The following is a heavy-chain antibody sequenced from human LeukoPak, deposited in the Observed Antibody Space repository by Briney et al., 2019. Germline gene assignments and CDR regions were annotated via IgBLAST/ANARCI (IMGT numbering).Heavy chain of an antibody. D-gene: IGHD3/OR15-3a*01. V-gene: IGHV1-69*04. CDR1: GVPFDKSA. J-gene: IGHJ3*01. CDR2: IIPSLNRA. CDR3: ARRTDRVDDAFDV. Sequence: SVKISSKSSGVPFDKSAINWVRQAPGQGLEWMGRIIPSLNRANYAQIRVTITADKSTATAYMEVSGKRYVDTAVYYCARRTDRVDDAFDVWGQGTMVTVSS.